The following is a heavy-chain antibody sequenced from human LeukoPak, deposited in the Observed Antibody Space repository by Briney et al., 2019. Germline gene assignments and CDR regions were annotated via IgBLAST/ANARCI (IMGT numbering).Heavy chain of an antibody. CDR3: ARIGDYSNYLDY. CDR1: GFSLSTSGVG. D-gene: IGHD4-11*01. Sequence: SGPTLVKPTQTLTLTCTFSGFSLSTSGVGVGWIRQPPGKALEWLAHIFSNDEKSYSTSLKSRLTISKDTSKSQVVLTMTNMDPVDTATYYCARIGDYSNYLDYWGQGTLVTVSS. CDR2: IFSNDEK. V-gene: IGHV2-26*01. J-gene: IGHJ4*02.